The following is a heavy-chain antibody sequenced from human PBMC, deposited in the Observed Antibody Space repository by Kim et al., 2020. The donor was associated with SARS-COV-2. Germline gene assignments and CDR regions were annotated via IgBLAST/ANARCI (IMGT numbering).Heavy chain of an antibody. V-gene: IGHV4-59*01. Sequence: YNPSHRSRVIRSGATSKTQFSLKLSSVTAADTAIYYCARSNYASVTECFDPWGQGTLVTVSS. D-gene: IGHD1-20*01. J-gene: IGHJ5*02. CDR3: ARSNYASVTECFDP.